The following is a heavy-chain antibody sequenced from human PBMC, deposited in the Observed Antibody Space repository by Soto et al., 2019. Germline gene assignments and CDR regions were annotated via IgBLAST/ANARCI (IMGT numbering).Heavy chain of an antibody. D-gene: IGHD3-9*01. CDR2: ISSSSSTI. CDR3: ARDRWDAGDYDILTGYSPIDAFDI. V-gene: IGHV3-48*01. Sequence: HPGGSLRLSCAASGFTFSSYSMNWVRQAPGKGLEWVSYISSSSSTIYYADSVKGRFTISRDNAKNSLYLQMNSLRAEDTAVYYCARDRWDAGDYDILTGYSPIDAFDIWGQGTMVTVSS. J-gene: IGHJ3*02. CDR1: GFTFSSYS.